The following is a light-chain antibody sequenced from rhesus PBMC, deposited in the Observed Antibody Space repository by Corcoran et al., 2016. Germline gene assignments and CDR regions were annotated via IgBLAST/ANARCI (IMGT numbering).Light chain of an antibody. CDR3: QQGYKTPRT. Sequence: DIQMTQSPSSLSASVGDKVTITCRASQGLSSWLAWYQQKPGKAPKLLIYAASSLQSGVPSRVSGSGSGTDYTLTISSLQPEDFATYYCQQGYKTPRTFGQGTKVEIK. CDR2: AAS. CDR1: QGLSSW. V-gene: IGKV1-18*01. J-gene: IGKJ1*01.